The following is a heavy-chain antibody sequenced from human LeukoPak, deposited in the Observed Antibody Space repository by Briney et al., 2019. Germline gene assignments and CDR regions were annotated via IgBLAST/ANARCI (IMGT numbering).Heavy chain of an antibody. CDR2: INQRGIT. CDR3: ARERGKDLSPRLRRPQYFDY. CDR1: GGSFSAYY. J-gene: IGHJ4*02. D-gene: IGHD1-1*01. Sequence: PSETLSLTCAVYGGSFSAYYWSWIRQPPGKGLEWIGEINQRGITNYNPSLKSRVTISADTSKNQFSLKLSSVTAADTAVYYCARERGKDLSPRLRRPQYFDYWGQGTLLTVSS. V-gene: IGHV4-34*01.